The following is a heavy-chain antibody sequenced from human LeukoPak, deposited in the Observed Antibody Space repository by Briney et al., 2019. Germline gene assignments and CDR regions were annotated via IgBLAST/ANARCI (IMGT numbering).Heavy chain of an antibody. D-gene: IGHD6-6*01. Sequence: PGGSLRLSCAASGFTFSSYTMNWVRQAPGKGLEWVPDISSSSSTIYYADSVKGRFTISRDNAKNSLYLQMNSLRVEDTAVYYCARDISSASRGMDVWGKGTTVTVSS. J-gene: IGHJ6*03. CDR1: GFTFSSYT. CDR3: ARDISSASRGMDV. V-gene: IGHV3-48*01. CDR2: ISSSSSTI.